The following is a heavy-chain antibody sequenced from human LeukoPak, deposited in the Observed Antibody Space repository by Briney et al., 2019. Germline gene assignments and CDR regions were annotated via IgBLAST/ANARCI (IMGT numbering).Heavy chain of an antibody. Sequence: ASVKVSCKACGGTFSSYAISWVRQAPGQGLEWMGRIIPILGIANYVQKFQGRVTITVDKSTSTAYMELSSLRSEGTDVYYCATLHSSSWYGHWGQGTLVTVSS. CDR1: GGTFSSYA. D-gene: IGHD6-13*01. CDR2: IIPILGIA. J-gene: IGHJ1*01. V-gene: IGHV1-69*04. CDR3: ATLHSSSWYGH.